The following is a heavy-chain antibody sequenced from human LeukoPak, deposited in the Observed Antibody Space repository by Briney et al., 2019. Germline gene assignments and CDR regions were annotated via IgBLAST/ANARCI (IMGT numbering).Heavy chain of an antibody. V-gene: IGHV3-48*01. CDR1: GSTFSGYI. Sequence: GGSLRLSCAASGSTFSGYIMNWVRQAPGKGLEWVSFIGTSGNTIYYADSVKGRFTVSRDNAKNSLYLQMNSLRAEDTAVYYCARDQWLAYWGQGTLVTVSS. CDR2: IGTSGNTI. J-gene: IGHJ4*02. CDR3: ARDQWLAY. D-gene: IGHD6-19*01.